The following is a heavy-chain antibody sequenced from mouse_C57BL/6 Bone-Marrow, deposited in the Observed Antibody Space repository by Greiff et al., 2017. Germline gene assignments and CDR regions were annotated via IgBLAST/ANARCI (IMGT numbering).Heavy chain of an antibody. CDR3: TGGIEFAY. CDR2: IRLKSDNYAT. J-gene: IGHJ3*01. V-gene: IGHV6-3*01. Sequence: EVQRVESGGGLVQPGGSMKLSCVASGFTFSNYWMNWVRQSPEKGLEWVAQIRLKSDNYATHYAESVKGRFTISRDDSKSSVYLQMNNLRAEDTGIYYCTGGIEFAYWGQGTLVTVSA. CDR1: GFTFSNYW.